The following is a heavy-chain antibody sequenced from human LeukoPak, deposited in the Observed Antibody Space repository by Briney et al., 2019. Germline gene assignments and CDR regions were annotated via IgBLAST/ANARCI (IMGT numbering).Heavy chain of an antibody. V-gene: IGHV3-74*01. Sequence: PGGSLRLSCAASGFTFSSYWMHWVRQAPGKGLVWVSRINSDGSTTNYADSVKGRFTISRDNAKNTLYLQMNSLRAEDTAVYYCSSQIWLGELFAHYWGPGTLVTVSS. D-gene: IGHD3-10*01. CDR2: INSDGSTT. J-gene: IGHJ4*02. CDR3: SSQIWLGELFAHY. CDR1: GFTFSSYW.